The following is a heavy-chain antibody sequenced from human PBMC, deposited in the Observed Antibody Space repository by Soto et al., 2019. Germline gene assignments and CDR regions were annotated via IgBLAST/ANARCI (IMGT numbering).Heavy chain of an antibody. Sequence: QVQLVQSGAEVKKPGSSVKVSCKASGGTFSSYAISWVRQAPGQGLEWMGGIIPIFGTANYAQKFQGRVTITADESTSTAYMELSSLGSEDTAGYYCASCVGQQRGYYYYGMDVWGQGTTVTVSS. J-gene: IGHJ6*02. CDR2: IIPIFGTA. CDR1: GGTFSSYA. V-gene: IGHV1-69*01. D-gene: IGHD6-13*01. CDR3: ASCVGQQRGYYYYGMDV.